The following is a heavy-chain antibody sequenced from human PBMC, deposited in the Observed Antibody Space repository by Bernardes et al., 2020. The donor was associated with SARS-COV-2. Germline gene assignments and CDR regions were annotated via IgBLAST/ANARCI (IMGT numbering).Heavy chain of an antibody. CDR2: IYHSGST. CDR3: ARDCDQYYDILTGFLSRNDYGMDV. CDR1: GGSISSSNW. V-gene: IGHV4-4*02. Sequence: SETLSLTCAVSGGSISSSNWWSWVRQPPGKGLEWIGEIYHSGSTNYNPSLKSRVTISVDKSKNQFSLKLSSVTAADTAVYYCARDCDQYYDILTGFLSRNDYGMDVWGQGTTVTVAS. J-gene: IGHJ6*02. D-gene: IGHD3-9*01.